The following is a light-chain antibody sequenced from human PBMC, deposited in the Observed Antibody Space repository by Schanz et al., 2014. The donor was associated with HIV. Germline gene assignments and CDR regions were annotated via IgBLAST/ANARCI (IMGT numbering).Light chain of an antibody. CDR3: ATWDDSLKGWV. CDR2: NTY. CDR1: SSTFRSNA. J-gene: IGLJ3*02. V-gene: IGLV1-44*01. Sequence: QSVLTQPPSASGTPGQRVTISCSGSSSTFRSNAVNWHQQLPGTAPKLLIYNTYHRPSGVPDRFSGSQSGTSASLAISGLQAEDEADFFCATWDDSLKGWVFGGGTKLTVL.